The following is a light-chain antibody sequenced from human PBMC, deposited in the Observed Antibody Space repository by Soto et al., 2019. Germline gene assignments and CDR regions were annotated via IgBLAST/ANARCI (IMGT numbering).Light chain of an antibody. CDR2: GAS. Sequence: ERVMTQSPATLSVSPGERATLSCRASQSVNTNVAWHQQKPGQAPRLLIYGASSRATGIPARFSGSGSGTEFTLTISSLQSEDFAVYYCQQYNNWPITFGQGTRLEIK. CDR1: QSVNTN. V-gene: IGKV3-15*01. CDR3: QQYNNWPIT. J-gene: IGKJ5*01.